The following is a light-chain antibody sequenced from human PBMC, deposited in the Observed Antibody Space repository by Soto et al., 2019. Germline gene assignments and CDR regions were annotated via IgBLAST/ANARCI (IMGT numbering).Light chain of an antibody. J-gene: IGLJ3*02. CDR1: SSNIGAGFD. V-gene: IGLV1-40*01. CDR2: ANS. CDR3: QSYDSSLSGWV. Sequence: QSVLTQPPSVSGAPGQRVTISCTGTSSNIGAGFDVHWYQQLPGTAPKFLIYANSNRPSGVPDRFSGSKSGTSASLAITGLQAEDEADYYCQSYDSSLSGWVFGGGTKLTVL.